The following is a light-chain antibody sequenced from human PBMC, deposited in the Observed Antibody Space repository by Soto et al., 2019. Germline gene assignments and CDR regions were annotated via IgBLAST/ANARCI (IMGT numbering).Light chain of an antibody. J-gene: IGLJ1*01. CDR1: SSDVGNYNY. CDR3: TSPTPGSLYV. CDR2: MVS. Sequence: QSVLTQPASVSGSPGQSITISCTGTSSDVGNYNYVSWYQQYPGRVPKILIYMVSNRPSGVSNRFSGSKSGNTASLTISGLQAEDEADYFCTSPTPGSLYVFGTGTKVTAL. V-gene: IGLV2-14*01.